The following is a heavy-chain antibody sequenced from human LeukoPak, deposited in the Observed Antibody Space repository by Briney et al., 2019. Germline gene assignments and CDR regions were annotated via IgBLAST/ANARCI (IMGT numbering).Heavy chain of an antibody. CDR2: IRYDGSNK. CDR1: GFTFSSYG. J-gene: IGHJ4*02. V-gene: IGHV3-30*02. D-gene: IGHD2-8*01. Sequence: GGSLRLSCAASGFTFSSYGMHWVRQAPGKGLEWVAFIRYDGSNKYYADSVKGRFTISRDNAKNSLYLQMNSLRAEDTAVYYCARDVGYCTNGVCSLFDYWGQGTLVTVSS. CDR3: ARDVGYCTNGVCSLFDY.